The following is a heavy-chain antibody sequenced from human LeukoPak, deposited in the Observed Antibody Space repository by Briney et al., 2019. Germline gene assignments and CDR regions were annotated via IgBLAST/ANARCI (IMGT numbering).Heavy chain of an antibody. Sequence: SETLSLTCAVYGGSFSGYYWSWIRQPPGKGLEWIGEINHSGSTNYNPSLKSRVTISVDTSKNQFSLKLSSVTAADTAVYYCARFLAADSSGYYRGGRFDYWGQGTLVTVSS. CDR3: ARFLAADSSGYYRGGRFDY. J-gene: IGHJ4*02. V-gene: IGHV4-34*01. CDR2: INHSGST. D-gene: IGHD3-22*01. CDR1: GGSFSGYY.